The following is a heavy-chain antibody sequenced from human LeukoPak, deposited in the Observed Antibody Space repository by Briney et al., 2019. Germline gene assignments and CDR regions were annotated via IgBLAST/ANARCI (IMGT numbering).Heavy chain of an antibody. CDR1: GGTLSSYA. D-gene: IGHD5-12*01. J-gene: IGHJ4*02. Sequence: SVKVSCKASGGTLSSYAISWVRQAPGQGLEWMGGIIPIFGTANYAQKFQGRVTITADESTSTAYMELSSLRSEDTAVYYCARGYSGYDPFDYWGQGTLVTVSS. CDR3: ARGYSGYDPFDY. CDR2: IIPIFGTA. V-gene: IGHV1-69*13.